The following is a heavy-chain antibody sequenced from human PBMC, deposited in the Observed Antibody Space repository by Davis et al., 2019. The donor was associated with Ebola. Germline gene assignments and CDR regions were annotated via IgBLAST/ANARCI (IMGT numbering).Heavy chain of an antibody. CDR1: GFTFTAYY. V-gene: IGHV1-2*06. J-gene: IGHJ3*02. CDR3: ARTSIVGTTTTASDI. D-gene: IGHD1-26*01. CDR2: INANTGGT. Sequence: AASVKVSCKASGFTFTAYYMHWVRQAPGQGLEWVGRINANTGGTNYAQNFQGRVTMTRDTSITTAYMELAGLTSDDTAVYYCARTSIVGTTTTASDIWGQGTLVTVSS.